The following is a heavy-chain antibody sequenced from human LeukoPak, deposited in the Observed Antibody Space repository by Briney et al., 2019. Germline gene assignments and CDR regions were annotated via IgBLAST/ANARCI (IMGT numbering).Heavy chain of an antibody. CDR1: GDSIGRYY. CDR3: AREAKDWFDP. CDR2: IYYSGST. V-gene: IGHV4-59*01. D-gene: IGHD4/OR15-4a*01. J-gene: IGHJ5*02. Sequence: SETLSLTCTVSGDSIGRYYWSWIRQPPGEGLEWIGYIYYSGSTNYNPSLKSRVTISVDTSKNQFSLKLSSVTAADTAVYYCAREAKDWFDPWGQGTLVTVSS.